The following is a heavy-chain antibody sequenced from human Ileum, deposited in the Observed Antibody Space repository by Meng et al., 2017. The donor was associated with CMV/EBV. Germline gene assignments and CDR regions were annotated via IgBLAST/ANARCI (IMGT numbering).Heavy chain of an antibody. CDR3: ARDPYIVVIPDAIQRGYYYYGMDV. CDR2: VIPLLNKA. V-gene: IGHV1-69*10. J-gene: IGHJ6*02. D-gene: IGHD2-2*02. Sequence: SVKVSCKASGGTFTNYAISWVRQAPGQGLEWMGGVIPLLNKATYSQRFQGRITITADKSTNTAYMELSSLRSEDTAIYYCARDPYIVVIPDAIQRGYYYYGMDVWGQGTTVTVSS. CDR1: GGTFTNYA.